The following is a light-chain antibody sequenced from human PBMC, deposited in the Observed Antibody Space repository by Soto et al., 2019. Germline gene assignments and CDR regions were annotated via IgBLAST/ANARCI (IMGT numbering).Light chain of an antibody. CDR2: AAS. V-gene: IGKV1-27*01. CDR3: PKYIDVPT. Sequence: DIQMTQSPSSLSASVGDRVTITCRASQGISNYLAWYQQIPGKVPKLLISAASTLQSGVPSRFSGSGSGTDFTLTISSLQLEDAATYCCPKYIDVPTFGGGTKVEIK. J-gene: IGKJ4*01. CDR1: QGISNY.